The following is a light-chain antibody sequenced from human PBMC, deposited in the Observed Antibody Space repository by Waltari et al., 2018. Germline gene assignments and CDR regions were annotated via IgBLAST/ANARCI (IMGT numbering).Light chain of an antibody. CDR2: EVT. CDR1: NSDVGSYNH. V-gene: IGLV2-23*02. CDR3: CSYAGRITFVV. J-gene: IGLJ2*01. Sequence: QSALTQPASVSGSPGQSIPIPCTGTNSDVGSYNHVPWYQQHPGKAPKLMIFEVTKRPSGVPNRFSGSKSGNTASLTISGLQAEDEADYYCCSYAGRITFVVFGGGTKLTVL.